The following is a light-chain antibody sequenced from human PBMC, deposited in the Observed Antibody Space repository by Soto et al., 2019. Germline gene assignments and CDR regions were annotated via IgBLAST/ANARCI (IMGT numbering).Light chain of an antibody. J-gene: IGLJ1*01. V-gene: IGLV2-8*01. CDR2: EVT. CDR1: SSDVGGYNY. Sequence: QSVLTQPPSASGSPGQSVTISCTGTSSDVGGYNYVSWYQQHPGKAPKLVIYEVTKRPSGVPDRFSGSKSGNTASLTVSGLQAEDEADYYCSSFTGASTIVGTGTKVTVL. CDR3: SSFTGASTI.